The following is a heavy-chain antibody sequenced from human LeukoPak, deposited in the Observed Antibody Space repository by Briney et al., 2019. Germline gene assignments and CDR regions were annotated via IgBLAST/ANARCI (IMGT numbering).Heavy chain of an antibody. CDR1: GYTFTNLG. CDR2: ISAYNGNT. V-gene: IGHV1-18*01. D-gene: IGHD1-26*01. CDR3: ARRRRVGATKKSYYYYYMDV. Sequence: ASVKVSCKASGYTFTNLGISWVRQAPGQGLEWMGWISAYNGNTNYAQKLQGRVTMTTDTSTTTAYMELRSLRSDDTAVYYCARRRRVGATKKSYYYYYMDVWGKGTTVTISS. J-gene: IGHJ6*03.